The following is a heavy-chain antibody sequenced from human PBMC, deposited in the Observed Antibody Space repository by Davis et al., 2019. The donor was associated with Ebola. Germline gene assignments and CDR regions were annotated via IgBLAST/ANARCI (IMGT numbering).Heavy chain of an antibody. CDR1: GFTFSSYG. V-gene: IGHV3-30*03. J-gene: IGHJ6*04. CDR2: LSYDGSNK. Sequence: GGSLRLSCAASGFTFSSYGMHWVRQAPGKGLEWVAVLSYDGSNKYYAGSVKGRFTVSRDNSKKTRYLQMNSLRAEDTAVYYCARSGLSFGVVKYHYGMDVWGKGTTVTVSS. D-gene: IGHD3-3*01. CDR3: ARSGLSFGVVKYHYGMDV.